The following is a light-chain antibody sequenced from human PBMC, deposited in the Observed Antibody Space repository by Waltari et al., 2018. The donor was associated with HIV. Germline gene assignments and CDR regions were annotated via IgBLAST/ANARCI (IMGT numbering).Light chain of an antibody. Sequence: IVLTQSPDSLAVSLCARATINCTSSQSILYSSNNKTYLARYQQKPGQPPKLLIYWASTRESGVPDRFSGSGSGTDFTLTISSLQAEDVAVYYCQQYDSTPLTFGGGTKVEIK. J-gene: IGKJ4*01. V-gene: IGKV4-1*01. CDR2: WAS. CDR3: QQYDSTPLT. CDR1: QSILYSSNNKTY.